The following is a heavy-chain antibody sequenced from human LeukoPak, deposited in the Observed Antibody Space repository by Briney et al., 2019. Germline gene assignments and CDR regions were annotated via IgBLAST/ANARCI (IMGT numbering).Heavy chain of an antibody. Sequence: GGSLRLSCAASGFTFSGSALHWVRQASGKGLEWIGRIRSKTNNYATTYAASVTGRFTISRDDAENTAYLQMNSLKTEDTAVYYCARNGGRVRFLEWLFTDDAFDIWGQGTMVTVSS. CDR1: GFTFSGSA. V-gene: IGHV3-73*01. CDR2: IRSKTNNYAT. J-gene: IGHJ3*02. D-gene: IGHD3-3*01. CDR3: ARNGGRVRFLEWLFTDDAFDI.